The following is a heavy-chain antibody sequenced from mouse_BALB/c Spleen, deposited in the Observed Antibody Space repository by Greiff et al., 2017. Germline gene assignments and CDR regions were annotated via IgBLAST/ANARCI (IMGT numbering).Heavy chain of an antibody. CDR2: ISNLAYCI. D-gene: IGHD2-1*01. Sequence: EVKLMESGGGLVQPGGSRKLSCAASGFTFSDYGMAWVRQAPGKGPEWVAFISNLAYCIYYADTVTGRFTISRENAKNTLYLEMSSLRSEDTAMYYCARVYGNYGSAMDYWGQGTSVTVSA. CDR1: GFTFSDYG. V-gene: IGHV5-15*02. CDR3: ARVYGNYGSAMDY. J-gene: IGHJ4*01.